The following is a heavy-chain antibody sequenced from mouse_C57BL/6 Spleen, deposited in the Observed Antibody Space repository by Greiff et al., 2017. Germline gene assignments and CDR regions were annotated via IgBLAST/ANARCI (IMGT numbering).Heavy chain of an antibody. V-gene: IGHV2-2*01. CDR1: GFSLTSYG. Sequence: QVQLKESGPGLVQPSQSLSITCTVSGFSLTSYGVHWVRQSPGKGLEWLGVIWSGGSTDYNAAVISRLSISKDNSKSQVFFKMNSLQADDTAIYYCAIGDYYGLDYWGQGTTLTVSS. J-gene: IGHJ2*01. D-gene: IGHD1-1*01. CDR3: AIGDYYGLDY. CDR2: IWSGGST.